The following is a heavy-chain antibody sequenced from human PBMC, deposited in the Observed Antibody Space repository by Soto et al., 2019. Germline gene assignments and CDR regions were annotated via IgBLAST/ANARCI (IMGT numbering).Heavy chain of an antibody. V-gene: IGHV3-53*04. CDR1: GVTVSSNY. CDR3: AKEDLYYYYGMDV. CDR2: IYSGGST. J-gene: IGHJ6*02. Sequence: GGSLRLSCAASGVTVSSNYMSWVRQAPGKGLEWVSVIYSGGSTYYADSVKGRFTISRHNSKNTLYLQMNSLRAEDTAVYYCAKEDLYYYYGMDVWGQGTTVTVSS.